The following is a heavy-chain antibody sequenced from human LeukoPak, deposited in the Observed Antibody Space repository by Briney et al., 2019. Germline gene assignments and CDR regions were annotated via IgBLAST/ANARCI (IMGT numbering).Heavy chain of an antibody. J-gene: IGHJ4*02. D-gene: IGHD1-20*01. CDR1: GGSISSSSYY. CDR2: IYYSGST. Sequence: SETLSLTCTVSGGSISSSSYYWGWIRQPPGKGLEWIGSIYYSGSTYYNPSLKSRVTISVDTSKNQFSLKLSSVTAADTAVYYCARATPPYNWGFDYWGQGTLVTVSS. V-gene: IGHV4-39*01. CDR3: ARATPPYNWGFDY.